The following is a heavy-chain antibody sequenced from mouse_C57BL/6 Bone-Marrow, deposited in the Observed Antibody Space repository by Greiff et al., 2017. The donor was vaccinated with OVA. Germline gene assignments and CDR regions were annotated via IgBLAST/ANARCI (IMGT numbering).Heavy chain of an antibody. V-gene: IGHV1-26*01. D-gene: IGHD1-1*01. CDR2: INPNNGGT. Sequence: VQLQQSGPELVKPGASVKISCKASGYTFTDYYMNWVKQSHGKSLEWIGDINPNNGGTSYNQKFKGKATLTVAKSSSTAYMELRSLTSEDSAVDYCVTFYYGPFAYGGQGTLVTVTA. CDR1: GYTFTDYY. J-gene: IGHJ3*01. CDR3: VTFYYGPFAY.